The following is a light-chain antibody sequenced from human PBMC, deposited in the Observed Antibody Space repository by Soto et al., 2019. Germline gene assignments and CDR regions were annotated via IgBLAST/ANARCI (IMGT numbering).Light chain of an antibody. Sequence: QSALTQPASVSGSPGQSITISCTGTSSDVGNYNYVSWYQQHPGKSPRLMIYGVSNRPSGVSNRFSGSKSGNTSSLTISGHAAEDEAYYYCSSFTTSRDVVFGGGTKVTVL. J-gene: IGLJ2*01. CDR1: SSDVGNYNY. V-gene: IGLV2-14*03. CDR2: GVS. CDR3: SSFTTSRDVV.